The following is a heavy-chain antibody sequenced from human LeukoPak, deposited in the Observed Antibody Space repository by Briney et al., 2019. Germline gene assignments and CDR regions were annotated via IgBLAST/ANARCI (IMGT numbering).Heavy chain of an antibody. V-gene: IGHV3-48*01. D-gene: IGHD1-26*01. J-gene: IGHJ4*02. CDR2: LSRSGSTI. CDR1: GFTFNSYS. Sequence: GGSLRLSCAAPGFTFNSYSMKWVRQAPGKGLEWISYLSRSGSTIYYAASVKGRFTISRDNAKNSLYLQMNSLRAEDTAVYYCARIWDGYSGSDYWGQGTLVTVSS. CDR3: ARIWDGYSGSDY.